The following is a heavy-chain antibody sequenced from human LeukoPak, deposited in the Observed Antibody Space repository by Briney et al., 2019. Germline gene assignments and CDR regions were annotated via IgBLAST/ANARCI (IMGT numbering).Heavy chain of an antibody. CDR2: INPNSGGT. D-gene: IGHD2-2*01. J-gene: IGHJ4*02. Sequence: ASVKVSCKASGYTFTGYYMHWVRQAPGQGLEWMGWINPNSGGTNYAQKFQGRVTMTRDTSISTAYMELSRLRSYDTAVYYCARVRYQHRYFDYWGQGTLVTVSS. CDR1: GYTFTGYY. CDR3: ARVRYQHRYFDY. V-gene: IGHV1-2*02.